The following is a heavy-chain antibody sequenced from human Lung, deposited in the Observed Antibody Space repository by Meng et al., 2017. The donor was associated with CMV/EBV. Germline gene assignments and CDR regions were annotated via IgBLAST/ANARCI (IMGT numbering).Heavy chain of an antibody. CDR1: GGSFSDYY. D-gene: IGHD6-19*01. V-gene: IGHV4-34*01. J-gene: IGHJ4*01. CDR2: INHSGST. CDR3: ARVQWLAYYFDS. Sequence: SETLSLTCGVYGGSFSDYYWSWIRQPPGKGLEWIGEINHSGSTNYNPSLKSRLTVSIDTSSDQFSLRLTSVTAADTAVYYCARVQWLAYYFDSWGHGTLVTVSS.